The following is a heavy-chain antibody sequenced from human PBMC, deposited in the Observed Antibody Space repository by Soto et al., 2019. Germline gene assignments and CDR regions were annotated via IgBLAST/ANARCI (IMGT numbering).Heavy chain of an antibody. D-gene: IGHD2-2*02. CDR1: GYTFTSYA. V-gene: IGHV1-3*01. Sequence: SVKVSCTASGYTFTSYAMPWVRQAPGQRLEWMGWINAGNGNTKYSQKFQGRVTITRDTSASTAYMELSSLRSEDTAVYYCARVRDIAPSGAIGYWGPGSLVSVPS. J-gene: IGHJ4*02. CDR3: ARVRDIAPSGAIGY. CDR2: INAGNGNT.